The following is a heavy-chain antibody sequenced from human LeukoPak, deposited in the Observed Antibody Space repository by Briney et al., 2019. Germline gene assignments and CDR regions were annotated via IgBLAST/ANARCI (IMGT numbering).Heavy chain of an antibody. CDR3: ARAGHNSNSGGYDF. Sequence: ASVKVSCKPSGYTFIDHYLHWVRQAPGQGLESLGWIDPDTGDTNYPQKFQGRVTMTRDTSSSTAYMELDRLRSDDTAVYYCARAGHNSNSGGYDFWGLGTLVTVSS. D-gene: IGHD3-22*01. V-gene: IGHV1-2*02. J-gene: IGHJ4*02. CDR1: GYTFIDHY. CDR2: IDPDTGDT.